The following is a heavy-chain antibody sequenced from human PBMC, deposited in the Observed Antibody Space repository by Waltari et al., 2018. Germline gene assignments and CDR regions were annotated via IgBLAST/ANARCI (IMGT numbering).Heavy chain of an antibody. Sequence: QVRLVQSGAEVKKPGSSVKVTCKAFGGSFRSYSINWGRQAPGQGLEWMGGISPVFGTANYAQKFQDRLSMTADESTSTAYMELSSLRSEDTAAYYCTTSSYCGTTTCYQYYGMDVWGQGTTVTVSS. CDR1: GGSFRSYS. D-gene: IGHD2-2*01. V-gene: IGHV1-69*01. CDR2: ISPVFGTA. J-gene: IGHJ6*02. CDR3: TTSSYCGTTTCYQYYGMDV.